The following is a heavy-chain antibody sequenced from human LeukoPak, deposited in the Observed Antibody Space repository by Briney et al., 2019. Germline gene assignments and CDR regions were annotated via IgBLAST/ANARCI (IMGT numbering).Heavy chain of an antibody. Sequence: ASVKVSCKASGYTFTSYGISWVRQAPGQGLEWMGWISAYNGNTNYAQKLQGRVTMTTDTSTSTAYMELRSLRSDDTAVYYCARAHLPFYRLYFDYWGQGTLVTVSS. CDR2: ISAYNGNT. CDR3: ARAHLPFYRLYFDY. V-gene: IGHV1-18*01. CDR1: GYTFTSYG. J-gene: IGHJ4*02. D-gene: IGHD2/OR15-2a*01.